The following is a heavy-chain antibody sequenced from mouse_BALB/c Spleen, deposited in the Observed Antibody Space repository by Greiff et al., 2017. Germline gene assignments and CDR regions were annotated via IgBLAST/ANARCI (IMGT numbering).Heavy chain of an antibody. CDR2: IDPANGNT. CDR3: ARDPYCYGSGVYFDY. D-gene: IGHD1-1*01. Sequence: EVQLQQSGAELVKPGASVKLSCTASGFNIKDTYMHWVKQRPEQGLEWIGRIDPANGNTKYDPKFQGKATITADTSSNTAYLQLSSLTSEDTAVYYCARDPYCYGSGVYFDYWGQGTTLTVSS. CDR1: GFNIKDTY. J-gene: IGHJ2*01. V-gene: IGHV14-3*02.